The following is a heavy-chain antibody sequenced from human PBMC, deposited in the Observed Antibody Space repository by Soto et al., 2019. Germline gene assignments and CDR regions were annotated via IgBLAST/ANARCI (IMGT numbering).Heavy chain of an antibody. D-gene: IGHD3-10*01. CDR3: ARVFTMVRGVIMGNWFDP. J-gene: IGHJ5*02. CDR2: IYYSGST. Sequence: PSETLSLTCTVSGGSISSYYWSWIRHPPGKGLEWIGYIYYSGSTNYNPSLKSRVTISVDTSKNQFSLKLSSVTAADTAVYYCARVFTMVRGVIMGNWFDPWGQGTLVTVSS. CDR1: GGSISSYY. V-gene: IGHV4-59*01.